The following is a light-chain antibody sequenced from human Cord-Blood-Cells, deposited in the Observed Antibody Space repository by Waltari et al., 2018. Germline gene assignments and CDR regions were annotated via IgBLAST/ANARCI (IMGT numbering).Light chain of an antibody. CDR1: QDISNY. CDR3: QQYDNLPLT. CDR2: DAS. J-gene: IGKJ4*01. Sequence: DIQMTQSPSSLSASVGARVTITCQASQDISNYLNWYHQQPGKAPKLLIYDASNLETGVPSRFSGSGSGTDFTFTISSLQPEDIATYYCQQYDNLPLTFGGGTKVEIK. V-gene: IGKV1-33*01.